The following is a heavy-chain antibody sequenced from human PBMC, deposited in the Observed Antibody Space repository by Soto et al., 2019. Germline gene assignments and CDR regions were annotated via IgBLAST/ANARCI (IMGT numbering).Heavy chain of an antibody. CDR3: ARAGHSSSSEGANWFDP. V-gene: IGHV4-31*03. J-gene: IGHJ5*02. D-gene: IGHD6-6*01. Sequence: SETLSLTCTVSGGSISSGGYYWGWIRQHPGKGLEWIGYIYYSGSTYYNPSLKSRVTISVDTSKNQFSLNLSSVTAADTAVYYCARAGHSSSSEGANWFDPWGQGTLVTVSS. CDR2: IYYSGST. CDR1: GGSISSGGYY.